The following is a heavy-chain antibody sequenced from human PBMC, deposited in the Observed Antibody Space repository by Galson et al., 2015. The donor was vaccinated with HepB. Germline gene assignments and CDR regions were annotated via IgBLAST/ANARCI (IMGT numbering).Heavy chain of an antibody. CDR1: GFTFSSFW. D-gene: IGHD6-6*01. CDR2: INSDGSDT. CDR3: ARVHTTSFFLLDY. Sequence: SLRLSCAASGFTFSSFWMHWVRQAPGKGLVWVSRINSDGSDTSYAGSVKGRLTISRDNAKNTLYLQMNSLRAEDTAVYYCARVHTTSFFLLDYWGQGTLVTVSS. V-gene: IGHV3-74*01. J-gene: IGHJ4*02.